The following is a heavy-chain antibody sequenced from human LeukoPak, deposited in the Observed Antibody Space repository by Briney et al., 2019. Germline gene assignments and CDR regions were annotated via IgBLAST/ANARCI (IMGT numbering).Heavy chain of an antibody. D-gene: IGHD3-10*01. CDR2: IYHSGST. J-gene: IGHJ4*02. V-gene: IGHV4-4*02. CDR1: GGSISSTNW. Sequence: SETLSLTCAVSGGSISSTNWWSWVRQPPGKGLEWIGEIYHSGSTNYNPSLKSRVTISVDKSKNQFSLKLSSVTAADTAVYYCAKDPYRGGTGILDYWGQGTLVTVSS. CDR3: AKDPYRGGTGILDY.